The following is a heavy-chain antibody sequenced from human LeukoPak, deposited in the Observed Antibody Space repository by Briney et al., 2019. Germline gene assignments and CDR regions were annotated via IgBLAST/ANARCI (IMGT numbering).Heavy chain of an antibody. Sequence: ASVKVSCKASGYTFTDYYMHWVRQAPGQGLEWMGWINPNSGGTNYAQKFQGRVTMTRDTSISTAYMELSRLRSDDTAVYYCARDQGGGSAFDIWGQGTMVTVSS. V-gene: IGHV1-2*02. CDR1: GYTFTDYY. D-gene: IGHD1-26*01. J-gene: IGHJ3*02. CDR2: INPNSGGT. CDR3: ARDQGGGSAFDI.